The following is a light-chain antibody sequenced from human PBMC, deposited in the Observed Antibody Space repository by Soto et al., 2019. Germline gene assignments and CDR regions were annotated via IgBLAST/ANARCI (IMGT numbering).Light chain of an antibody. Sequence: DIEMTQSPDSLAVSLGERATINCKSNHSVLHTSNNKIYLLWYQQRPGQPPKLLIYWASTRESGVPARFSGSGSGTDFSLTITNLQAEDVAVYYCQQSYSSPLTFGGGTRVEI. CDR2: WAS. CDR3: QQSYSSPLT. V-gene: IGKV4-1*01. CDR1: HSVLHTSNNKIY. J-gene: IGKJ4*01.